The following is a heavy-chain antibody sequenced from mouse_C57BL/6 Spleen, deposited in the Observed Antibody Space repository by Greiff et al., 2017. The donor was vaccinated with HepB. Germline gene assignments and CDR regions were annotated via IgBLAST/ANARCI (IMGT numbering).Heavy chain of an antibody. Sequence: QVQLQHSGAELARPGASVKLSCKASGYTFTSYGISWVKQRTGQGLEWIGEIYPRSGNTYYNEKFKGKATLTADKSSSTAYMELRSLTSEDSAVYFCARDWGGYYFDYWGQGTTLTVSS. CDR2: IYPRSGNT. D-gene: IGHD1-1*02. V-gene: IGHV1-81*01. CDR3: ARDWGGYYFDY. J-gene: IGHJ2*01. CDR1: GYTFTSYG.